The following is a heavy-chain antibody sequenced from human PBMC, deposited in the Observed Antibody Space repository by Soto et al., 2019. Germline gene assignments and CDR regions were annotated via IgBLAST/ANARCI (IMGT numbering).Heavy chain of an antibody. CDR2: IISSSSYI. CDR1: GFPFSSYS. CDR3: ARENPVPAY. J-gene: IGHJ4*02. Sequence: GGSLRLSCTASGFPFSSYSMNWVRQATGKGLDWVSSIISSSSYIYYTDSVKGRFTISGGNAKNSMYLQMNRLRTEDTAVYYCARENPVPAYGGQGTLVTVAS. V-gene: IGHV3-21*01. D-gene: IGHD2-2*01.